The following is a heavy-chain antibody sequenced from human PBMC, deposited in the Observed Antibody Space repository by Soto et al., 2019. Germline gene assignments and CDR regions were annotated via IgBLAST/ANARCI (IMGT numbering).Heavy chain of an antibody. CDR2: SSNSGTYT. CDR3: ARSGDNYNVLDY. Sequence: LRLSCAASGFKVSEYYMSWIRQAPGKGLEWLSYSSNSGTYTRYADSVKGRFSISRDNAKNSLFLQINSLRGEDSATYYCARSGDNYNVLDYWGQGTLVTVSS. J-gene: IGHJ4*02. CDR1: GFKVSEYY. D-gene: IGHD3-10*02. V-gene: IGHV3-11*06.